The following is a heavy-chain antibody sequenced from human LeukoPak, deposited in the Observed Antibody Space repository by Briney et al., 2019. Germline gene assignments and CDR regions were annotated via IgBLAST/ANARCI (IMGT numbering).Heavy chain of an antibody. D-gene: IGHD3-10*01. Sequence: SRTLSLACAVSGGSISSGGYSWSWFRRPPGKGLEWIGYIYHSGSTYYNPSLKSRVTISVDRSKNQFSLKLISVAAADTAVYYCARVPPAGFGAIDYWGQGTLVTVSS. J-gene: IGHJ4*02. V-gene: IGHV4-30-2*01. CDR3: ARVPPAGFGAIDY. CDR2: IYHSGST. CDR1: GGSISSGGYS.